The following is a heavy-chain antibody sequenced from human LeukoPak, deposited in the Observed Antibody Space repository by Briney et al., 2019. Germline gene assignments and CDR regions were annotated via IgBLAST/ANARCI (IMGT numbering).Heavy chain of an antibody. Sequence: ASVKVSCKASGYTFTSYYIHWVRQAPGQGLEWMGIINPRDGSTSYAQKYQGRVTMTWDTSTSTVYMELSSLRSEDTAVYYCARGDGDYAGFDPWGQGTLVTVCS. D-gene: IGHD4-17*01. V-gene: IGHV1-46*01. CDR2: INPRDGST. CDR1: GYTFTSYY. CDR3: ARGDGDYAGFDP. J-gene: IGHJ5*02.